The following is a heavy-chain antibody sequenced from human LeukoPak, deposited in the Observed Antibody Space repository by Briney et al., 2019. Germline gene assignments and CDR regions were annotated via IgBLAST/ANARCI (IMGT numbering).Heavy chain of an antibody. CDR2: IKQDGSEK. D-gene: IGHD2-2*02. V-gene: IGHV3-7*01. J-gene: IGHJ4*02. Sequence: GGSLRLSCAASGSTFSSYWMSWVRQAPGKGLEWVANIKQDGSEKYYVDSVKGRFTISRDNAKNSLYLQMNSLRAEDTAVYYCVRGYCSSTSCYRAPFDYWGQGTLVTVSS. CDR1: GSTFSSYW. CDR3: VRGYCSSTSCYRAPFDY.